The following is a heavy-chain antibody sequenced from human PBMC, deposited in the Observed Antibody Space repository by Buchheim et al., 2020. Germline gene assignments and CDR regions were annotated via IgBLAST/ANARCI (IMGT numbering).Heavy chain of an antibody. CDR1: GFTFSSYA. Sequence: QVQLVESGGGVVQPGRSLRLSCAASGFTFSSYAMHWVRQAPGKGLEWVAVISYDGSNKYYADSVKGRFTISRNNSKKPPNLQMNSLRAEDTAVYYCARQAARPDYYFDYWGQGTL. J-gene: IGHJ4*02. V-gene: IGHV3-30*04. D-gene: IGHD6-6*01. CDR2: ISYDGSNK. CDR3: ARQAARPDYYFDY.